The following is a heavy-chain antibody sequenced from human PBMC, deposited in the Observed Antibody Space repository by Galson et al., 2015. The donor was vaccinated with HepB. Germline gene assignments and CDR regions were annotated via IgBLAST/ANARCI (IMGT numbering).Heavy chain of an antibody. CDR2: ISGSGGST. V-gene: IGHV3-23*01. CDR3: AKDASRGSYYTLSPFDY. D-gene: IGHD1-26*01. Sequence: LRLSCAASGFTFSSYAMSWVRQAPGKGLEWVSAISGSGGSTYYADSVKGRFTISRDNSKNTLYLQMNSLRAEDTAVYYCAKDASRGSYYTLSPFDYWGQGTLVTVSS. CDR1: GFTFSSYA. J-gene: IGHJ4*02.